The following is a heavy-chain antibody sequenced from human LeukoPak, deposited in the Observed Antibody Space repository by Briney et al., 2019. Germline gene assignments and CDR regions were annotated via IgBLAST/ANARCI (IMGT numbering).Heavy chain of an antibody. V-gene: IGHV3-23*01. Sequence: GGSLRLSRAVSGITLSNYGMSWVRQAPGKGLEWVAGISDSGGRTNYADSVKGRFTISRDNPKNRLYLQMNTLRVEDTAVYFCAKRGVVIRVILVGFHKEANYFDSWGQGALVTVSS. J-gene: IGHJ4*02. CDR3: AKRGVVIRVILVGFHKEANYFDS. CDR2: ISDSGGRT. CDR1: GITLSNYG. D-gene: IGHD3-22*01.